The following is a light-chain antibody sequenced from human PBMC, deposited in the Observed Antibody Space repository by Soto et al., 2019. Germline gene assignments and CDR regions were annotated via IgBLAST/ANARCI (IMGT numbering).Light chain of an antibody. CDR3: CSYADSRLYV. CDR2: EVT. CDR1: SSDVGTYNF. J-gene: IGLJ1*01. V-gene: IGLV2-23*02. Sequence: QSALAQPASVSGSPGQSITISCTGTSSDVGTYNFVSWYQQYPGKAPKVMIYEVTKRPSGVSNRFSGSKSGNTASLTISGLQAEDEADYYCCSYADSRLYVFGTRTKLTVL.